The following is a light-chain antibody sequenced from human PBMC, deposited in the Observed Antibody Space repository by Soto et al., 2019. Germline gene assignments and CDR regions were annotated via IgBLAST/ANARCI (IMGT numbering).Light chain of an antibody. V-gene: IGLV1-40*01. CDR1: SSNIGAGYD. Sequence: QSALTQPPSVSGAPGQRVTISCTGSSSNIGAGYDVHWYQQLPGTAPRLLIYGNSKRPSGVPDCFSGSRSGTSASLAITGLHAEDEADYYCQSYDSSLSGSNVFGTGTKVTVL. CDR3: QSYDSSLSGSNV. J-gene: IGLJ1*01. CDR2: GNS.